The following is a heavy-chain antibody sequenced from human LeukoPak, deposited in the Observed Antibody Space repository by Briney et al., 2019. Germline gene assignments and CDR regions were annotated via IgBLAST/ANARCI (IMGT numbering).Heavy chain of an antibody. CDR2: IYSGGSA. Sequence: GGSLRLSCAASGFTVSSNYMSWARQAPGKGLEWVSVIYSGGSAYYADSVKGRFTISRHNSKNTLYLQMNSLRAEDTAVYYCARANPKYDFWSGYYPDWGQGTLVTVSS. CDR1: GFTVSSNY. V-gene: IGHV3-53*04. CDR3: ARANPKYDFWSGYYPD. D-gene: IGHD3-3*01. J-gene: IGHJ4*02.